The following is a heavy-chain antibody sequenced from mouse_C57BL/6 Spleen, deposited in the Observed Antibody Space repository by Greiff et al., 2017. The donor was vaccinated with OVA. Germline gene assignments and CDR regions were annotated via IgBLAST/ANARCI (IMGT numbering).Heavy chain of an antibody. CDR2: ISYDGSN. CDR1: GYSITSGYY. J-gene: IGHJ1*03. D-gene: IGHD1-1*01. CDR3: ARDKIYYGSSYWYFDV. Sequence: EVKLQESGPGLVKPSQSLSLTCSVTGYSITSGYYWNWLRQFPGNKLEWMGYISYDGSNNYNPSLKNRISITRDTSKNQFFLKLNSVTTEDTATYYCARDKIYYGSSYWYFDVWGTGTTVTVSS. V-gene: IGHV3-6*01.